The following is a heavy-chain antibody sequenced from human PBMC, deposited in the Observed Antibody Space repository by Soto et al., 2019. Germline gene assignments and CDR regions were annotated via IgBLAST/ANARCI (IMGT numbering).Heavy chain of an antibody. CDR3: ARRNDILTGHLPDWYFEL. D-gene: IGHD3-9*01. Sequence: SETLSLTCTVSGGSISSYYWSWIRQPPGKGLEWIGYIYYSGSTNYNPSLKSRVTISVDTSKNQFSLKLSSVTAADTAVYYCARRNDILTGHLPDWYFELWGRGTLVTVSS. J-gene: IGHJ2*01. CDR2: IYYSGST. V-gene: IGHV4-59*08. CDR1: GGSISSYY.